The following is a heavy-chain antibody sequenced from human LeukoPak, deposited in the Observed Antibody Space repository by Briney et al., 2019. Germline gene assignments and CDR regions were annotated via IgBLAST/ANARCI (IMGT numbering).Heavy chain of an antibody. V-gene: IGHV4-34*01. J-gene: IGHJ4*02. Sequence: SETLSLTCDVYGASFTGYYWRWLRQSPGKGLEWVGEMNQRGSMNYNPSLKSRVTISVDRSKNQFSLKLSSVTAADTAVYYCARELELRYWGQGTLVTVSS. CDR1: GASFTGYY. D-gene: IGHD1-7*01. CDR3: ARELELRY. CDR2: MNQRGSM.